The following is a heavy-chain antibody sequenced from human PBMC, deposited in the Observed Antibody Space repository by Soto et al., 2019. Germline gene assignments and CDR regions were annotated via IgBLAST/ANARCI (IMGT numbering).Heavy chain of an antibody. CDR3: ARMGISLNRGVISGNHYGIDA. CDR2: ISGSGEST. D-gene: IGHD3-10*01. CDR1: GFTFNIFA. V-gene: IGHV3-23*01. Sequence: GGSLRLSCAASGFTFNIFAMGWVRQAPGQGLEWVSGISGSGESTYFADSVKGRFTISRDDSKNTVHLQLNSLKAEDSAVYYCARMGISLNRGVISGNHYGIDAWGQGTTVTVSS. J-gene: IGHJ6*02.